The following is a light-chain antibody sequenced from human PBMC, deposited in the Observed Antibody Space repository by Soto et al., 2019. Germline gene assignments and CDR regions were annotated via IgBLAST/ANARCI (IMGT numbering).Light chain of an antibody. V-gene: IGKV3-20*01. CDR3: QQYVTSSPRT. CDR2: GIS. Sequence: EIVLTQSPGTLSLSPGERATLSCRASHTISSSYLAWYQQKPGQAPRLLMYGISRRATGIPDRFSGSGSGTDFTLPITRLEPEDFAVYYYQQYVTSSPRTFGQGTKVEIK. CDR1: HTISSSY. J-gene: IGKJ1*01.